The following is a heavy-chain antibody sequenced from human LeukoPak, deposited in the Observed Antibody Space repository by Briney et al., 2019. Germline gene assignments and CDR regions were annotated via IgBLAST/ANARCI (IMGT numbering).Heavy chain of an antibody. CDR3: ARSGYCSGGGCYYYDGMDV. V-gene: IGHV3-33*08. Sequence: GGSLRLSCAASGFTLSSYGMHWVRQAPGKGLEWVAVIWYDGSNKYYADSVKGRFTISRDNSKNTLYLQMNSLRAEDTAVYYCARSGYCSGGGCYYYDGMDVWGQGTTVTVSS. CDR2: IWYDGSNK. D-gene: IGHD2-15*01. CDR1: GFTLSSYG. J-gene: IGHJ6*02.